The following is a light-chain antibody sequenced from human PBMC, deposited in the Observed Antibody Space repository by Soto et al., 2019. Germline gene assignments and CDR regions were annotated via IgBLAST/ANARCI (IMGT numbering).Light chain of an antibody. V-gene: IGKV3D-15*01. J-gene: IGKJ5*01. CDR1: QSISIG. CDR3: QQYNKLPLIT. Sequence: EIVMTQSPATLSVSPGETATLSCRASQSISIGLAWYRQKPGQAPRLLIYGASTRASGTPAGFSGSGSGTEFTLTISSLQSEHFALYYWQQYNKLPLITFGQGTRLDIX. CDR2: GAS.